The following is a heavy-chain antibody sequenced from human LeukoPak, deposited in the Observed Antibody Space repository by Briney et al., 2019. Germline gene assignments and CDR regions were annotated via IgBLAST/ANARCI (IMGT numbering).Heavy chain of an antibody. CDR3: AKDTGTYGFDY. V-gene: IGHV3-9*01. CDR1: GFTFDDYA. Sequence: GRSLRLSCAASGFTFDDYAMHWVRQAPGKGLEWVSGISWNSGSIGYADSVKGRFTISRDNAKNSLYLQMNSLRAEDTALYYCAKDTGTYGFDYWGQGTLVTVSS. CDR2: ISWNSGSI. J-gene: IGHJ4*02. D-gene: IGHD2-8*01.